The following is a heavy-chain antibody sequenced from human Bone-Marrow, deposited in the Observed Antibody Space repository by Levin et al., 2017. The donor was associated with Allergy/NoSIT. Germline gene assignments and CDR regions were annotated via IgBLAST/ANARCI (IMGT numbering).Heavy chain of an antibody. Sequence: PGGSLRLSCAASGFTFSSYWMHWVRQAPGKGLVWVSRINSDGSSTSYADSVKGRFTISRDNAKNTLYLQMNSLRAEDTAVYYCARDLSYGYYDILTGYSAPNYYYYGMDVWGQGTTVTVSS. V-gene: IGHV3-74*01. D-gene: IGHD3-9*01. CDR2: INSDGSST. CDR3: ARDLSYGYYDILTGYSAPNYYYYGMDV. CDR1: GFTFSSYW. J-gene: IGHJ6*02.